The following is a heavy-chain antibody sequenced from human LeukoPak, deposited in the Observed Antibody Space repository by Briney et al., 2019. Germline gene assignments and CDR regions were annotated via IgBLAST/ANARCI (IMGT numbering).Heavy chain of an antibody. CDR1: GFTFSSYW. Sequence: GGSLRLSCTVSGFTFSSYWMSWVRQAPWKGLERVANIEHDGSTKFYLDSVKGRFTISRDNARSSLYLQMNSLRAEDTAVYYCARMGQQWLVSDYWGQGTLVTVSS. V-gene: IGHV3-7*01. J-gene: IGHJ4*02. D-gene: IGHD6-19*01. CDR2: IEHDGSTK. CDR3: ARMGQQWLVSDY.